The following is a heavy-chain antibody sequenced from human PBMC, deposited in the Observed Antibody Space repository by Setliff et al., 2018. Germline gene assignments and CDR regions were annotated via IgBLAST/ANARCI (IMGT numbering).Heavy chain of an antibody. D-gene: IGHD3-22*01. J-gene: IGHJ6*02. CDR3: ARYDSSGYHYYYGMDV. CDR1: GYSFTRHY. V-gene: IGHV1-46*01. CDR2: VNPNDGST. Sequence: ASVKVSCKTSGYSFTRHYLHWVRQAPGQGLEWMGMVNPNDGSTRYAQKFQGRVTMTRDTSTSSVYMELSSLRSEDTAVYYCARYDSSGYHYYYGMDVWGQGTTVTVSS.